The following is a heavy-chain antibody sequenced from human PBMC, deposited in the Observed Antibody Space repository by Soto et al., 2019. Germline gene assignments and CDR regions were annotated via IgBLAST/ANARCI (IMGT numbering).Heavy chain of an antibody. Sequence: SVTLSLTCTVSGGSIGSYYWSWIRQPPGKGLEWIGYIYYSGSTNYNPSLKSRVTISLDTSKNQFSLKLSSVTAADTAVYYCARRVLAGYSGYDYAFDIWGQGTMVTVSS. J-gene: IGHJ3*02. D-gene: IGHD5-12*01. CDR2: IYYSGST. V-gene: IGHV4-59*08. CDR1: GGSIGSYY. CDR3: ARRVLAGYSGYDYAFDI.